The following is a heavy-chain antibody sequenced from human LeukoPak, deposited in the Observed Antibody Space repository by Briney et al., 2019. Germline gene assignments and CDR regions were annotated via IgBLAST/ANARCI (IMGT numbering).Heavy chain of an antibody. D-gene: IGHD3-10*01. V-gene: IGHV3-7*04. CDR3: ARGYGSGSYGYYYYYMDV. CDR2: IKQDGSEK. J-gene: IGHJ6*03. Sequence: GGSLRLSCAASGFTFSSYWMSWVRQAPGKGLEWVANIKQDGSEKYYVDSVKGRFTISRDNAKNSLYLQMNSLRAEDTAVYYCARGYGSGSYGYYYYYMDVWGKGTTVTISS. CDR1: GFTFSSYW.